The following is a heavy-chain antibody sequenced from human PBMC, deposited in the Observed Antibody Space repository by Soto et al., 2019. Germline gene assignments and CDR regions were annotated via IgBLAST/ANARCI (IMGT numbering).Heavy chain of an antibody. J-gene: IGHJ4*01. V-gene: IGHV3-30*18. CDR2: VSRDGSQT. D-gene: IGHD6-19*01. CDR3: EKAIAVAGTGHFDH. Sequence: QSGGSLRLSCTASGFTFNTYGMHWVRQAPGKGLEWVTLVSRDGSQTYYADSVKGRFTISRDNSKRSLYLQMNSLRPDDTAVYYCEKAIAVAGTGHFDHWGNGTRVTVSS. CDR1: GFTFNTYG.